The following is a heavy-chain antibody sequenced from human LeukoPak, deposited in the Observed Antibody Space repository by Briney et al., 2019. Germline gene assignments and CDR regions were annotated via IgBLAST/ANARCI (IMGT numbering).Heavy chain of an antibody. CDR2: IYYTGDS. J-gene: IGHJ4*02. CDR1: GGSISNSY. Sequence: SETLTLTCTVAGGSISNSYWSWIRQPPGKGLEWIGYIYYTGDSNYNPSLKSRVAISLDTSKNQLSLNLRSVTAADTAVYYCARHEFASPFDSWGQGTLVTVSS. CDR3: ARHEFASPFDS. V-gene: IGHV4-59*08. D-gene: IGHD2-21*01.